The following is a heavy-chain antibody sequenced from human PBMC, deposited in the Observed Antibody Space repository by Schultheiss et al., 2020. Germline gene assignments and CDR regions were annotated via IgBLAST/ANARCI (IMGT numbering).Heavy chain of an antibody. J-gene: IGHJ6*02. D-gene: IGHD3-3*01. CDR1: GGTFSSYA. V-gene: IGHV1-69*05. Sequence: SVKVSCKASGGTFSSYAISWVRQAPGQGLEWMGGIIPIFGTANYAQKFQGRATMTTDTSTSTAYMELRSLRSDDTAVYYCARDVVIFGVVTPYGPKYYYYAMDVWGQGTTVTVSS. CDR2: IIPIFGTA. CDR3: ARDVVIFGVVTPYGPKYYYYAMDV.